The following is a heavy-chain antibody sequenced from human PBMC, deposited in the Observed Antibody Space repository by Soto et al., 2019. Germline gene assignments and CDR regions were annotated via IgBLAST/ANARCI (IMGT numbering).Heavy chain of an antibody. CDR1: GGSVSSGDYY. CDR3: ARMPVDTSMIYWFDP. V-gene: IGHV4-61*08. CDR2: IYYSGST. D-gene: IGHD5-18*01. J-gene: IGHJ5*02. Sequence: SETLSLTCTVSGGSVSSGDYYWSWNRQPPGKGLEWIGNIYYSGSTNYNPSLKSRDTISVDTSKNQFSLKVSSATAADTAVYFCARMPVDTSMIYWFDPWGQGTLVTVSS.